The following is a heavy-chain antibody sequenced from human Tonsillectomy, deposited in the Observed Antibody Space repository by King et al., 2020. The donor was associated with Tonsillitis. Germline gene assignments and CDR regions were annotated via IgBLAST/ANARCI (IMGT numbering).Heavy chain of an antibody. Sequence: VQLVESGAEVKKPGASVKVSCQASGFTFTNYFIHWVRQAPGQGLEWMGAIRPSGGGTSYAPKFQGRFTLTRDTTTNTVYMEQRSLTSEDTAMYYCARPHCNIFSCPGWGDAFDIWGQGTLVTVSS. CDR1: GFTFTNYF. D-gene: IGHD2/OR15-2a*01. CDR3: ARPHCNIFSCPGWGDAFDI. J-gene: IGHJ3*02. CDR2: IRPSGGGT. V-gene: IGHV1-46*01.